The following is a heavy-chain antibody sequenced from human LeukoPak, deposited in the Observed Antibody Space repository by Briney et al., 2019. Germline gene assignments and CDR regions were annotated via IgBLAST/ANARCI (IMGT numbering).Heavy chain of an antibody. V-gene: IGHV4-59*01. CDR2: TYYTGST. D-gene: IGHD3-10*01. CDR3: ASRFGRNYYGMDV. CDR1: GGSISGYY. J-gene: IGHJ6*02. Sequence: SETLSLTCTVSGGSISGYYWNWIRQPPGKGLEWIGYTYYTGSTNYNPSLKSRVTISTDTSKSRFSLKLTSVTAADTAVYYCASRFGRNYYGMDVWGQGTTVTVSS.